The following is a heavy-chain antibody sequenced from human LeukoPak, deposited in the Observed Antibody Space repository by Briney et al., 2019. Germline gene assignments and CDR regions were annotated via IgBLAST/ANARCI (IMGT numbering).Heavy chain of an antibody. D-gene: IGHD3-16*01. CDR3: ARVAGGVMVY. V-gene: IGHV4-59*11. Sequence: NSSETLSLTCTVSGGSFSSHYWSWIRQPPGKGLEWIGYIYYSGSTNYNPSLKSRVTISVDTSKNQFSLKLSSVTAADTAVYYCARVAGGVMVYWGQGTLVTVSS. CDR2: IYYSGST. CDR1: GGSFSSHY. J-gene: IGHJ4*02.